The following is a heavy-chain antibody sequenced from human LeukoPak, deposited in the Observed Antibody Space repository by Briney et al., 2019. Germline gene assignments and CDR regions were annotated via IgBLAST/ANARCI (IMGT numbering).Heavy chain of an antibody. V-gene: IGHV1-69*05. J-gene: IGHJ6*03. Sequence: ASVKVSCKASGGTFSSYSISWVRQAPGQGLEWMGGIIPIFGTANYAQKFQGRVTITTDESTNTAYMELSSLRSEDTAVYYCAAGTGDRYYYYYMDVWGKGTTVTVSS. D-gene: IGHD7-27*01. CDR2: IIPIFGTA. CDR1: GGTFSSYS. CDR3: AAGTGDRYYYYYMDV.